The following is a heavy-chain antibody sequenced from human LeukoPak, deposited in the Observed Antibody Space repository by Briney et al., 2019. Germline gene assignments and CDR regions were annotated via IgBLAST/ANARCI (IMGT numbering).Heavy chain of an antibody. CDR2: ISAYNGNT. D-gene: IGHD2-15*01. J-gene: IGHJ3*02. V-gene: IGHV1-18*01. CDR3: ARVQKLGYCSGGSCKRAAFDI. Sequence: GASVKVSCKASGYTFTSYGISWVRQAPGQGLEWMEWISAYNGNTNYAQKLQGRVTMTTDTSTSTAYMELRSLRSDDTAVYYCARVQKLGYCSGGSCKRAAFDIWGQGTMVTVSS. CDR1: GYTFTSYG.